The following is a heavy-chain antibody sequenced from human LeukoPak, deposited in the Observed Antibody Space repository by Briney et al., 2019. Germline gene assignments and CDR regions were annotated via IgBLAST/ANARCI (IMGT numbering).Heavy chain of an antibody. CDR3: ARGRALEWLRLPGYFDY. V-gene: IGHV4-34*01. J-gene: IGHJ4*02. Sequence: SETLSLTCGVSGGSFSGSYWGWIRQPPGKGLEWIGEINLSGSTNYNSSLTSRVTISLDTSKNQFSLKLSSVTAADTAVYYCARGRALEWLRLPGYFDYWGQGTLVTVSS. CDR2: INLSGST. CDR1: GGSFSGSY. D-gene: IGHD5-12*01.